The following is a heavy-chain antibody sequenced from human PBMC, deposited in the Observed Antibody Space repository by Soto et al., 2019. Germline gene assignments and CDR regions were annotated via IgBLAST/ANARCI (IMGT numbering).Heavy chain of an antibody. D-gene: IGHD5-18*01. CDR3: ARPGYNYGGGYFEY. CDR2: IYSGGST. V-gene: IGHV3-66*04. J-gene: IGHJ4*02. Sequence: EVQLVESGGGLVQPGGSLRLSCAASGVTVSSNYMSWVRQAPGKGLEWVSVIYSGGSTYYADSVKGRFTISRDNSKNTPYLQMNSLRAEDTAGYYCARPGYNYGGGYFEYSGQRTLVTVSS. CDR1: GVTVSSNY.